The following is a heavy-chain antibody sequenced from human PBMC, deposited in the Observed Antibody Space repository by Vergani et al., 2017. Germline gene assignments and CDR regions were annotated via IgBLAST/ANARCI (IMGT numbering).Heavy chain of an antibody. CDR2: IIPIFGTA. CDR1: GGTFSSYA. CDR3: ASGYSYGVRRNSGFDY. Sequence: QVQLVQSGAEVKKPGSSVKVFCKASGGTFSSYAISWVRPAPGQGLEWMGGIIPIFGTAKQAQKFQGRVTITADESTSTAYMELSSRRSEDTAVYYCASGYSYGVRRNSGFDYWGQGTLVTVSS. D-gene: IGHD5-18*01. V-gene: IGHV1-69*01. J-gene: IGHJ4*02.